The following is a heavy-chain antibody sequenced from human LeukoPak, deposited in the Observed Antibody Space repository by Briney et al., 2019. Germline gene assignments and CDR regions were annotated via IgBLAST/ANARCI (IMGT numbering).Heavy chain of an antibody. V-gene: IGHV3-21*01. CDR3: ARVAKSYDFWSGYYTPYYYYYMDV. CDR1: GFTFSSYS. CDR2: ISSSSSYI. D-gene: IGHD3-3*01. J-gene: IGHJ6*03. Sequence: GGSLRLSCAASGFTFSSYSMNWVRQAPGKGLEWVSSISSSSSYIYYADSVKGRFTISRDNAKNSLYLQMNSLRAEDTAVYYCARVAKSYDFWSGYYTPYYYYYMDVWGKGTTVTISS.